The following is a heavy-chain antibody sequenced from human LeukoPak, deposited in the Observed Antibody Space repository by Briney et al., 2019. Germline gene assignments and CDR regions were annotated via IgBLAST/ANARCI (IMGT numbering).Heavy chain of an antibody. Sequence: PGGSLRLSCTASGFTFSSYGMHWVRQAPGKGLEWVAVISYDGSNKYYADSVKGRFTISRDNSKNTLYLQMNSLRAEDTAVYYCAKDLSDLLTCAFDIWGQGTMVTVSS. CDR3: AKDLSDLLTCAFDI. D-gene: IGHD3-9*01. CDR1: GFTFSSYG. V-gene: IGHV3-30*18. J-gene: IGHJ3*02. CDR2: ISYDGSNK.